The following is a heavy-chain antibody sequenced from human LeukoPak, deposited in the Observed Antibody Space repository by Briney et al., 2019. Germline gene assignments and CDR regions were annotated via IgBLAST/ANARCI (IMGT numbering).Heavy chain of an antibody. D-gene: IGHD3-16*01. Sequence: GASVKVSCKASGYTFTSYDINWVRQATGQGLEWMGWMNPNSGNTGYAQKFQGRVTITRNTSISTAYMELSSLRSEDTAVYYCARVVGDYNGLFDYWGQGTLVTVPS. CDR2: MNPNSGNT. J-gene: IGHJ4*02. CDR1: GYTFTSYD. V-gene: IGHV1-8*03. CDR3: ARVVGDYNGLFDY.